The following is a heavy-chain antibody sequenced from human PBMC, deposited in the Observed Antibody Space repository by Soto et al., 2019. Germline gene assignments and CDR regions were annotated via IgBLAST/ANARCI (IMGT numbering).Heavy chain of an antibody. CDR3: AKAKYSSGWYAYFDY. V-gene: IGHV3-23*01. J-gene: IGHJ4*02. Sequence: PGGSLRLSCAASGFTFSSYAMSWVRQAPGKGLEWVSAISGSGGSTYYADSVKGRFTTSRDNSKNTLYLQMNSLRAEDTAVYYCAKAKYSSGWYAYFDYWGQGTLVTVSS. D-gene: IGHD6-19*01. CDR2: ISGSGGST. CDR1: GFTFSSYA.